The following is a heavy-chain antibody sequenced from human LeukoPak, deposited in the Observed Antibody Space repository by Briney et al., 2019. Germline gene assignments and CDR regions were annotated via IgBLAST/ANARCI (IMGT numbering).Heavy chain of an antibody. CDR3: ATIKRGSTYGYFDF. D-gene: IGHD5-18*01. Sequence: SETLSLTCTVSGASTSSHYWTWLRQPPGKELEWIAYMFDTVSTKSNPSLKSRLTLSVDTSKKQLSLRLSSVTAADTAVYYCATIKRGSTYGYFDFWGQGIKVTVSS. CDR2: MFDTVST. J-gene: IGHJ4*02. CDR1: GASTSSHY. V-gene: IGHV4-59*11.